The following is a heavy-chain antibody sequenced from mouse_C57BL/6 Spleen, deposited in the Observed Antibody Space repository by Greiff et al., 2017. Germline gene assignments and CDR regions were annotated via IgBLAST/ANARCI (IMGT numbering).Heavy chain of an antibody. CDR1: GFNIKDDY. V-gene: IGHV14-4*01. Sequence: VQLQQSGAELVRPGASVKLSCTASGFNIKDDYMHWVKQRPEQGLEWIGWIDPENGDTEYASKFQGKATITADTSSNTAYLQLSSLTSEDTAVYYCTLYYGSSYYFDYWGQGTTRTVAS. D-gene: IGHD1-1*01. CDR3: TLYYGSSYYFDY. CDR2: IDPENGDT. J-gene: IGHJ2*01.